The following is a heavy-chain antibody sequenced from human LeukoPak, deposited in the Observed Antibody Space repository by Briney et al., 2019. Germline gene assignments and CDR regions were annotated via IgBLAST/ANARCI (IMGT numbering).Heavy chain of an antibody. Sequence: SETLSLTCTVSGGSTSSSSYYWGRIRQPPGKGLEWIGNIYYTGRTYYNPSLKSRVTISVDTSKNQFSLKLSSVSAADTAVYYCARLYYYDSSGPPLWGQGTLVTVSS. D-gene: IGHD3-22*01. CDR2: IYYTGRT. V-gene: IGHV4-39*01. CDR3: ARLYYYDSSGPPL. CDR1: GGSTSSSSYY. J-gene: IGHJ4*02.